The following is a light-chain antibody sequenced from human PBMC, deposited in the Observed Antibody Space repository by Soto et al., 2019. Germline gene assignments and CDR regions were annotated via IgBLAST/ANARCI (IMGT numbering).Light chain of an antibody. J-gene: IGLJ2*01. CDR2: EVS. V-gene: IGLV2-14*01. CDR3: SSYTSSSTLV. Sequence: QSALTQPASVSGSPGQSITISCTGTSSDVGGYNYVSWYQQHPGKAPKLMISEVSNRPSGVSNRFSGSKSGNTASLTICGLQAEDEADYYCSSYTSSSTLVFGGGTKVTVL. CDR1: SSDVGGYNY.